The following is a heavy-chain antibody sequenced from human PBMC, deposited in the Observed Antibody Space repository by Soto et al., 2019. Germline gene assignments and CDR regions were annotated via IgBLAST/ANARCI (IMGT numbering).Heavy chain of an antibody. CDR2: INHSGST. CDR1: GGSFSGYY. J-gene: IGHJ4*02. D-gene: IGHD6-13*01. Sequence: QVQLQQWGAGLLKPSETLSLTCAVYGGSFSGYYWSWIRQPPGKGREWIGEINHSGSTNYNPSHKSRVSISVETSKTQFSLKLSSVTAADTAVYYCASDSSRCTALGYWGQGTLVTVSS. V-gene: IGHV4-34*01. CDR3: ASDSSRCTALGY.